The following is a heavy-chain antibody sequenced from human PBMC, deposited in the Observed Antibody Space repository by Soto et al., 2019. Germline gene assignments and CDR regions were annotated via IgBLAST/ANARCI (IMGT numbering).Heavy chain of an antibody. D-gene: IGHD3-10*01. V-gene: IGHV1-2*04. Sequence: ASVKVSCKASGYTFTGYYMHWVRQAPGQGLEWMGWINPNSGGTNYAQKFQGWVTMTRDTSISTAYMELSRLRSDDTAVYYCARDRGLGSHYYYGMDVWGQGTTVTVSS. J-gene: IGHJ6*02. CDR3: ARDRGLGSHYYYGMDV. CDR1: GYTFTGYY. CDR2: INPNSGGT.